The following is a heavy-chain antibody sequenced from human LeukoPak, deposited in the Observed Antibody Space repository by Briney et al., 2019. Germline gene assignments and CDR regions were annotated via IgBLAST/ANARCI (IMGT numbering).Heavy chain of an antibody. Sequence: ASVKVSCKASGYTFTSYGISWVRQAPGQGLEWMGWISAYNGNTNYAQKLQGRVTMTTDTSTSTAYMGLRSLRSDDTAVYYCARARDHYDFWSGYLSFDYWGQGTLVTVSS. V-gene: IGHV1-18*01. D-gene: IGHD3-3*01. CDR1: GYTFTSYG. J-gene: IGHJ4*02. CDR2: ISAYNGNT. CDR3: ARARDHYDFWSGYLSFDY.